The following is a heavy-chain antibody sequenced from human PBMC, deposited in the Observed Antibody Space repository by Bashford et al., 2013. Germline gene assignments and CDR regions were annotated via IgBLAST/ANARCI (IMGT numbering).Heavy chain of an antibody. CDR2: ISPSGGST. J-gene: IGHJ6*02. Sequence: VRQAPGKGLEWVSAISPSGGSTYYADSVKGRFTISRDNSKNTVHLQMNSLRDEDTAVYYCARGHPGYSFPGDYGMDVWGQGTTVTVSS. D-gene: IGHD2-21*01. V-gene: IGHV3-23*01. CDR3: ARGHPGYSFPGDYGMDV.